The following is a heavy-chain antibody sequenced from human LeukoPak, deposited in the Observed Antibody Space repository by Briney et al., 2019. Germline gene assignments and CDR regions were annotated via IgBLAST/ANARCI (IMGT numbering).Heavy chain of an antibody. D-gene: IGHD6-13*01. Sequence: GGSLRLSCSPSGFSFSNYAMHWVRQAPGKGLEYVSAISSNGGRTYYADSVKGRFTISRDNSKNTLFLQMSSPRAEDTAVYYCVKGREAEAGRGFDYWGQGALVTVS. CDR1: GFSFSNYA. CDR2: ISSNGGRT. CDR3: VKGREAEAGRGFDY. J-gene: IGHJ4*02. V-gene: IGHV3-64D*09.